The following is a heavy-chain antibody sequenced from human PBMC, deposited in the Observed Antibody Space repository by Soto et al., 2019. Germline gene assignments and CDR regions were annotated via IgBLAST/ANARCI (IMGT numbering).Heavy chain of an antibody. CDR3: ASRGYSYGYSAFDI. V-gene: IGHV4-39*01. Sequence: XTLSLSCTVSGGSLSSSSYYWGWIRQPPGKGLEWIWSIYYSGSTYYNPSLKSRVTISVDTSKNQFSLELSSATAADTAVYYCASRGYSYGYSAFDIWGQGTMGTVSS. J-gene: IGHJ3*02. CDR2: IYYSGST. CDR1: GGSLSSSSYY. D-gene: IGHD5-18*01.